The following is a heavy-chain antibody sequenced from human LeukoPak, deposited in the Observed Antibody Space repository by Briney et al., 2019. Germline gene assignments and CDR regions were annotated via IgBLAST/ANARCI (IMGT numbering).Heavy chain of an antibody. Sequence: GGSLRLSCAASGFTFSSYWMSWVRQAPGKGLEWVAKIKQDGSEKYYVDSVKGRFTISRDNAKNSLYLQMNSLRVEDTAVYYCARDKVAGSMAGSNFDYWGQGTLVTVSS. V-gene: IGHV3-7*01. CDR3: ARDKVAGSMAGSNFDY. CDR2: IKQDGSEK. CDR1: GFTFSSYW. J-gene: IGHJ4*02. D-gene: IGHD6-19*01.